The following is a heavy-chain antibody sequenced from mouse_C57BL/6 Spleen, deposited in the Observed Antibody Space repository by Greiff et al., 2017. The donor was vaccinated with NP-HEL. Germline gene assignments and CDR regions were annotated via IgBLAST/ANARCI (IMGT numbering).Heavy chain of an antibody. D-gene: IGHD1-1*02. Sequence: VQLQQSGPELVKPGASVKISCKASGYAFSSSWMNWVKQRPGKGLEWIGRIYPGDGDTNYNGKFKGKATLTAVKSSSTAYMQLSSLTSEDSAVYFCARGPLVGDYWGQGTTLTVSS. CDR1: GYAFSSSW. CDR3: ARGPLVGDY. J-gene: IGHJ2*01. CDR2: IYPGDGDT. V-gene: IGHV1-82*01.